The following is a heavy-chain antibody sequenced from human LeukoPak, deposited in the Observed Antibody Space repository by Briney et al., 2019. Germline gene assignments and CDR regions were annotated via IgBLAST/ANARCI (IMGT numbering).Heavy chain of an antibody. CDR3: ASSDNSGHPLAY. Sequence: SQTLSLTCAISGDSVSSNSAAWNWIRQSPSRGLEWLARTYYRSKWYNDYAVSVKSRIAINPDTSKNQFSLQLNSVTPEDTAVYYCASSDNSGHPLAYWGQGTLVTVSS. CDR1: GDSVSSNSAA. J-gene: IGHJ4*02. V-gene: IGHV6-1*01. D-gene: IGHD3-22*01. CDR2: TYYRSKWYN.